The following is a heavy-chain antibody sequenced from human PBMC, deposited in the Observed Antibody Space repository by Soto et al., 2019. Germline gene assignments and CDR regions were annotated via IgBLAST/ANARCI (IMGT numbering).Heavy chain of an antibody. CDR1: GFIFSSYV. D-gene: IGHD3-10*01. CDR3: ARPFTYGSESSYQTFDI. CDR2: FDSNGVVT. J-gene: IGHJ3*02. Sequence: EVQLLESGGGLVQPGGSLRLSCAASGFIFSSYVMAWVRQAPGKGLEWVSSFDSNGVVTHYSDSAKGRFTISRDNSKSTVYLQMDSLSADDTAVYYCARPFTYGSESSYQTFDIWGQGTMVTVSS. V-gene: IGHV3-23*05.